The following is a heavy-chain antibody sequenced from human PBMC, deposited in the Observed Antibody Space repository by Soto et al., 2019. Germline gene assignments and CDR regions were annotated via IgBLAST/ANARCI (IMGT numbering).Heavy chain of an antibody. J-gene: IGHJ3*02. CDR1: GDSVSSNSAA. CDR3: ARVKSEYSSSPDDAFDI. CDR2: TYYRSKWYN. D-gene: IGHD6-13*01. V-gene: IGHV6-1*01. Sequence: SQTLSLTCAISGDSVSSNSAAWNWIRQSPSRGLEWLGRTYYRSKWYNDYAVSVKSRITINPDTSKNQFSLQLNSVTPEDTAVYYCARVKSEYSSSPDDAFDIWGQGTMVTVSS.